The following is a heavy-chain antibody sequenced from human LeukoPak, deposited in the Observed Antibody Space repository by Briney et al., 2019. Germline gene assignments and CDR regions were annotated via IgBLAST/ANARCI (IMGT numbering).Heavy chain of an antibody. V-gene: IGHV1-2*02. CDR3: ARVRSDCSSTSCYVDYFDY. D-gene: IGHD2-2*01. CDR1: GSTFTGYY. CDR2: INPNSGGT. Sequence: ASVKVSCKASGSTFTGYYMHWVRQAPGQGLEWMGWINPNSGGTNYAQKFQGRVTMTRDTSISTAYMELSRLRSDDTAVYYCARVRSDCSSTSCYVDYFDYWGQGTLVTVSS. J-gene: IGHJ4*02.